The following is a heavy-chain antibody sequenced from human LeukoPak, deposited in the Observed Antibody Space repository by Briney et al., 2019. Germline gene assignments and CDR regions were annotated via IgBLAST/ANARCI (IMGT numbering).Heavy chain of an antibody. CDR1: GFTFSSYA. J-gene: IGHJ5*02. D-gene: IGHD3-10*01. CDR2: IYDSGST. V-gene: IGHV4-39*01. CDR3: ARHYGP. Sequence: GSLRLSCAASGFTFSSYAMSWVRQPPGKGLEWIGSIYDSGSTYYSPSLKSRVTISVDTSKNQFSLKLNSVTAADTAVYYCARHYGPWGQGTLVTVSS.